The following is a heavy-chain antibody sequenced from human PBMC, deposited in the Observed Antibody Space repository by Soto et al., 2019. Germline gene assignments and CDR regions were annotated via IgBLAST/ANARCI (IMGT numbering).Heavy chain of an antibody. CDR1: GGSFSNYY. CDR2: INHSGGT. V-gene: IGHV4-34*01. CDR3: ARTLTYFDRGGGRYAMDV. D-gene: IGHD3-22*01. Sequence: QVQLQQWGAGLLKPSETLSLTCGVYGGSFSNYYWSWLRQPPGKGLEWIGEINHSGGTNYNPSLKSRVTISVDTSKNQFSLKLSSVTAADTAVFYCARTLTYFDRGGGRYAMDVWGQGTTVTVSS. J-gene: IGHJ6*02.